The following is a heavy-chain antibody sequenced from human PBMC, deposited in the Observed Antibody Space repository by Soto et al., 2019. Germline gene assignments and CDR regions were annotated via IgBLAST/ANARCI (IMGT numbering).Heavy chain of an antibody. CDR2: ISSSSSTI. D-gene: IGHD6-19*01. J-gene: IGHJ1*01. CDR3: ARSTFSSGWSGAEYFQH. CDR1: GFTFSSYS. Sequence: GGSLRLSCAASGFTFSSYSMNWVRQAPGKGLEWVSYISSSSSTIYYADSVKGRFTISRDNAKNSLYLQMNSLRDEDTAVYYCARSTFSSGWSGAEYFQHWGQGTLVTVSS. V-gene: IGHV3-48*02.